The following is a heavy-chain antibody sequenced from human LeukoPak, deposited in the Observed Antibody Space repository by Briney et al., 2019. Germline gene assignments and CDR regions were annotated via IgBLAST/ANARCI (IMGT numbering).Heavy chain of an antibody. Sequence: PGGSLRLSCAASGFTFSSYGMHWVRQAPGKGLEWVAVISYDGSNKYYADSVKGRFTISRDNSKNTLYLQMNSLRAEDTAVYYCAKDLRAYDVKFDYWGQGTLVTVSS. J-gene: IGHJ4*02. CDR2: ISYDGSNK. CDR1: GFTFSSYG. V-gene: IGHV3-30*18. D-gene: IGHD1-1*01. CDR3: AKDLRAYDVKFDY.